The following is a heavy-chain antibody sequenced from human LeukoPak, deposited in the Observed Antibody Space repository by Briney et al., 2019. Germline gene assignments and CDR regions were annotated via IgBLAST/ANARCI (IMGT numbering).Heavy chain of an antibody. J-gene: IGHJ1*01. CDR3: GRAFPPLRTSSAGDL. Sequence: GGSLRLSCSASSFSFRDYDMNWVRQAPGKGLEWVSAISGGSSHIYYGESVKGRFTISRDNAAYSLYLQMDSMEVEETYVYYCGRAFPPLRTSSAGDLWGQGTLVIVSS. CDR2: ISGGSSHI. D-gene: IGHD3-16*01. V-gene: IGHV3-21*01. CDR1: SFSFRDYD.